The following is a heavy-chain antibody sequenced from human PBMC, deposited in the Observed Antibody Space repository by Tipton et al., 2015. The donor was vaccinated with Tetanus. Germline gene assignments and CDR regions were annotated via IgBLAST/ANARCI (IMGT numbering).Heavy chain of an antibody. V-gene: IGHV4-61*01. CDR2: ILYGKST. CDR1: GGSASNGSYY. J-gene: IGHJ4*02. Sequence: TLSLTCTVSGGSASNGSYYWSWVRQPPGKGLEYIGYILYGKSTHYSPALESRVSMSGDPAKNQFSLRLTSVTAADTAVYYCARIHDFWSGYFDFWGQGTPVTVSP. CDR3: ARIHDFWSGYFDF. D-gene: IGHD3-3*01.